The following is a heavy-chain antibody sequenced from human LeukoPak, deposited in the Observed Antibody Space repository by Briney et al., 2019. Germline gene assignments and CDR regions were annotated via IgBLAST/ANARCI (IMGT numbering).Heavy chain of an antibody. V-gene: IGHV5-51*01. CDR1: GYSFSSYW. D-gene: IGHD2-21*02. CDR3: ARRLTFFDY. J-gene: IGHJ4*02. CDR2: IYPGDSDT. Sequence: GESLQISCKGSGYSFSSYWIGWVRQMPGKGLEWLGIIYPGDSDTRYNPSFQGQVTISVDKSINTAYLQWSSLKASDTAMYYCARRLTFFDYWGQGTLVTVSS.